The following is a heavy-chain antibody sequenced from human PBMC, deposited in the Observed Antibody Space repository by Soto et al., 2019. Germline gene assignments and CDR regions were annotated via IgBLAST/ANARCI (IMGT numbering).Heavy chain of an antibody. V-gene: IGHV3-53*01. CDR1: GFSVSSSD. D-gene: IGHD6-6*01. Sequence: LGGSLRLSCAASGFSVSSSDMSWVRQVPGEGLEWVSVIYSGGSTHDADYVKGRFSVSRDTSKNTVDLQMNSLRVDDTAVYYCGASSRKDYHFAMDVWGQGTAVTVSS. CDR3: GASSRKDYHFAMDV. CDR2: IYSGGST. J-gene: IGHJ6*02.